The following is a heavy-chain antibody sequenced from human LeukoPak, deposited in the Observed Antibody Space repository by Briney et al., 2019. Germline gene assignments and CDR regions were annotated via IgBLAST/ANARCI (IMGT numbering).Heavy chain of an antibody. J-gene: IGHJ4*02. CDR1: GFTFSSYS. CDR2: ISSSSSYI. Sequence: GGSLTLSCAASGFTFSSYSMNWVRQAPGKGLEWVSSISSSSSYIYYADSVKGRFTISRDNAKNSLYLQMNSLRAEDTAVYYCARDGYGYGTGFYYWGQGTLVTVSS. V-gene: IGHV3-21*01. D-gene: IGHD5-18*01. CDR3: ARDGYGYGTGFYY.